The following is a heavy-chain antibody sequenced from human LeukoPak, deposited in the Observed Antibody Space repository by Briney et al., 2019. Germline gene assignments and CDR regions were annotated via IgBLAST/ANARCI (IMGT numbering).Heavy chain of an antibody. CDR2: IKQDGSEK. CDR1: GFTVSSNY. J-gene: IGHJ4*02. D-gene: IGHD3-9*01. Sequence: GGSLRLSCAASGFTVSSNYMSWVRQAPGKGLEWVAKIKQDGSEKYCVDSVKGRFTISRDNAKNSLYLQMNSLSAEDTAVYYCARFAEYYDILTGYSPLYYFDYWGQGTLVTVSS. V-gene: IGHV3-7*05. CDR3: ARFAEYYDILTGYSPLYYFDY.